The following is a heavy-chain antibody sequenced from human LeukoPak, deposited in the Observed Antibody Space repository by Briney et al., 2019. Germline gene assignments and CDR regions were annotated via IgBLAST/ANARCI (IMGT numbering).Heavy chain of an antibody. CDR1: GGSFSGYY. Sequence: SETLSLTCAVYGGSFSGYYWSWIRQPPGKGLEWIGEINHSGSTNYNPSLKSRVTISVDTSKNQFSLKLSSATAADTAVYYCARRRAPRSTSQYYYYYMDVWGKGTTVTVSS. D-gene: IGHD2-2*01. V-gene: IGHV4-34*01. J-gene: IGHJ6*03. CDR2: INHSGST. CDR3: ARRRAPRSTSQYYYYYMDV.